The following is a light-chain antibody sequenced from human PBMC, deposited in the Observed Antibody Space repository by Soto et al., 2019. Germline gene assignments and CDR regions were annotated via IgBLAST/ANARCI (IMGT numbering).Light chain of an antibody. CDR3: QQSFSSLVI. CDR2: AAS. CDR1: QTINSD. V-gene: IGKV1-39*01. Sequence: IQMTQSPSSLSASVGDRVTITCRASQTINSDLHWYQQKPGKAPRLLIYAASSLQSGVPSRFSGSASGTDFTLTINSLQSEDFATYYCQQSFSSLVIFGGGTKVEIK. J-gene: IGKJ4*01.